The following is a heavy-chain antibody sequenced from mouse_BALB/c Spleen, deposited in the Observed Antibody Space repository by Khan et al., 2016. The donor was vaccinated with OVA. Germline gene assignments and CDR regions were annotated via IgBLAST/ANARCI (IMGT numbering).Heavy chain of an antibody. CDR1: GFSLTSYG. CDR3: ARYYGNYGWYFDV. CDR2: IWTGGST. V-gene: IGHV2-9*02. D-gene: IGHD2-1*01. Sequence: QVQLKESGPGLVAPSQSLSITCTVSGFSLTSYGVHWVRQPPGKGLEWLGVIWTGGSTNYNSALMYRLSISKDNSKSQVFLKMNSMQNDDTAMYYCARYYGNYGWYFDVWGEGTTLTVSS. J-gene: IGHJ1*01.